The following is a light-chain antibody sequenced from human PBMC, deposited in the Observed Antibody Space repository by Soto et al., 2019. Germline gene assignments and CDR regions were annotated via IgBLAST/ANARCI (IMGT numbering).Light chain of an antibody. CDR1: QSVGSN. CDR3: QQYNDWPLT. J-gene: IGKJ4*01. V-gene: IGKV3-15*01. Sequence: EIVLTQSPATLSMSPGDRVTLSCRASQSVGSNLAWYQQQPGQTPRLLVYGASARATEVPARFSCSGSGTDFTLTISSLQSEDFAVYYCQQYNDWPLTFGGGTKVEIK. CDR2: GAS.